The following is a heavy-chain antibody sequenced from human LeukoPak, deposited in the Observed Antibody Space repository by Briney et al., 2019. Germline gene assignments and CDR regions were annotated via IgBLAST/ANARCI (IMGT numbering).Heavy chain of an antibody. CDR1: GFTFSDYY. CDR2: ISGSGSTI. J-gene: IGHJ5*02. V-gene: IGHV3-11*04. D-gene: IGHD3-3*01. CDR3: ARMEGHWFDP. Sequence: GGSLRLSCTASGFTFSDYYMTWIRQAPGKGLEWVAYISGSGSTILYADSVKGRFTISRDNAKNSLYLQMNSLRAEDTAVYYCARMEGHWFDPWGQGTLVTVSS.